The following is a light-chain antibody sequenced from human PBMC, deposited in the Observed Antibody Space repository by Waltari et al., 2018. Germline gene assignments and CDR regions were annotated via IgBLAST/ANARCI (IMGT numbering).Light chain of an antibody. CDR1: QSLLDTSNNKNY. CDR2: WAS. CDR3: QQYSGSPLT. J-gene: IGKJ4*01. Sequence: DIVLTQSPDSLAVSLGERAPINRKSSQSLLDTSNNKNYLAWYRQKPGQPHQHHFYWASTRNSGVPGRLSGGGSGSDFTLTISGLQADDVAVYYCQQYSGSPLTFGGGTKVEIE. V-gene: IGKV4-1*01.